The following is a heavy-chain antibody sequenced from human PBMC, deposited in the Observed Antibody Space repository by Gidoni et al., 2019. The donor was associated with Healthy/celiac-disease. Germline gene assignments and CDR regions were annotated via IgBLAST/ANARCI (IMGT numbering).Heavy chain of an antibody. Sequence: QVQLVQSGAEVKKPGASVKVSCKASGYTFTSYAMHWVRQAPGQRLEWMGWINAGNGNTKYSQKFQGRVTITRDTSASTAYMELSSLRSEDTAVYYCARGCSSTSCYDGMDVWGQGTTVTVSS. D-gene: IGHD2-2*01. V-gene: IGHV1-3*01. J-gene: IGHJ6*02. CDR3: ARGCSSTSCYDGMDV. CDR2: INAGNGNT. CDR1: GYTFTSYA.